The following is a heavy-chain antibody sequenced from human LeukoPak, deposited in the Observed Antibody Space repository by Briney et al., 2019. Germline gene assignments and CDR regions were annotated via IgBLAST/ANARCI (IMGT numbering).Heavy chain of an antibody. J-gene: IGHJ4*02. CDR3: AVVSSSWVDY. D-gene: IGHD6-13*01. CDR1: GGTFSSYA. CDR2: IIPILGIA. V-gene: IGHV1-69*04. Sequence: GASVKVSCKASGGTFSSYAISWVRQAPGQGLEWMGRIIPILGIANYAQKFQGRVTITADKSTSTAYMGLSSLRSEDTAVYHCAVVSSSWVDYWGQGTLVTVSS.